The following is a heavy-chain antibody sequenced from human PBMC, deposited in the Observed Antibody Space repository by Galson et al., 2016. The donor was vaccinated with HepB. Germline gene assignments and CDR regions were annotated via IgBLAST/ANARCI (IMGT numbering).Heavy chain of an antibody. D-gene: IGHD1-1*01. J-gene: IGHJ4*02. CDR2: MNPPSGNT. Sequence: SVKVSCKASGYTFTTNDINWVRQAIGQGPEWMGWMNPPSGNTGYAQKFHGRVTMTRNTSISTAYMELSSLRSEDTAGYYCARRRLITTGTFDYWGQGTPVTVST. CDR1: GYTFTTND. CDR3: ARRRLITTGTFDY. V-gene: IGHV1-8*01.